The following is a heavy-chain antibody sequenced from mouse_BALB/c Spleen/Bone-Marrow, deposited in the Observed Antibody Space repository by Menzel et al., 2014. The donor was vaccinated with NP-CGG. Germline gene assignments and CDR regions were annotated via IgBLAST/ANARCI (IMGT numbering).Heavy chain of an antibody. CDR3: ARQDYDWFAY. J-gene: IGHJ3*01. CDR2: ISSGGSYT. CDR1: GFTFSSYG. V-gene: IGHV5-6*01. D-gene: IGHD2-4*01. Sequence: EVQLVESGGDLVKPGGSLKLSCAASGFTFSSYGMSWVRQTPDKRLEWVATISSGGSYTYYPDSVKGRFTISRDNAKYTLYLQMSSLKSEDTAMYYCARQDYDWFAYWGQGTLVTVSA.